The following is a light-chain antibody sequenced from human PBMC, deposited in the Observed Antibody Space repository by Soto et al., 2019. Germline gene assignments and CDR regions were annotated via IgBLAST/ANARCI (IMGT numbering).Light chain of an antibody. CDR3: QHYYSYTQN. Sequence: AIRMTQSPSSFSASKGDRVTITCRASQGISSYLAWYQQKPGKAPKLLVHAASTLQDVITSRFRGTGSWTDFTSAISGLQSEYFAPSYCQHYYSYTQNFGQGTELVIK. J-gene: IGKJ2*01. CDR1: QGISSY. V-gene: IGKV1-8*01. CDR2: AAS.